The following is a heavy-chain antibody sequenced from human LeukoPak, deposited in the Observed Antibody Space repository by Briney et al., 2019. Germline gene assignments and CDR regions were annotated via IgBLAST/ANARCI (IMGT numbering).Heavy chain of an antibody. V-gene: IGHV4-39*02. CDR2: IYYTGNT. Sequence: SETLSLTCTVSGVSISSSYSYWGWIRQPPGMGLEWIGSIYYTGNTYYNASLKSQVSISIDTSKNQFSLKLTSVTAADTAVYYCAREGYNFGSPQFDSWGQGTLVTVSS. CDR1: GVSISSSYSY. D-gene: IGHD5-18*01. CDR3: AREGYNFGSPQFDS. J-gene: IGHJ4*02.